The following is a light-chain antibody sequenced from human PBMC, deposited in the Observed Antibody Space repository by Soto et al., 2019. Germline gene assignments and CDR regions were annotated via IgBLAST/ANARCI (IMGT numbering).Light chain of an antibody. CDR2: GAS. Sequence: EIVMPQSPATLSVSPVERANLSGRASSGVRSNLAWYQQKPGQAPRLLIYGASTRATVIPARFSGSGSGAEFTLTISSLQSEDFAVYYYQQYNDWPPTFGQGTKVDIK. J-gene: IGKJ1*01. CDR1: SGVRSN. CDR3: QQYNDWPPT. V-gene: IGKV3-15*01.